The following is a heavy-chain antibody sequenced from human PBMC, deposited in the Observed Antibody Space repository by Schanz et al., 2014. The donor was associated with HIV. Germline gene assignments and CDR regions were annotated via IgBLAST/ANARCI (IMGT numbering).Heavy chain of an antibody. CDR2: ISWNSGSI. V-gene: IGHV3-9*01. Sequence: EVQLVESGGGLVQPGRSLRLSCTASGFTFSSYSMNWVRQAPGKGLEWVSGISWNSGSIGYADSVKGRFTISRDNAKNSLYLQMNSLRAEDTALYYCAKDNGWPLASYYGMDVWGQGTTVTVSS. CDR3: AKDNGWPLASYYGMDV. D-gene: IGHD6-19*01. CDR1: GFTFSSYS. J-gene: IGHJ6*02.